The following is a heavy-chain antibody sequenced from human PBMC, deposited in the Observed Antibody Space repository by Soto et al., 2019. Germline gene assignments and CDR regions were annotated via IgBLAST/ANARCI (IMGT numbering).Heavy chain of an antibody. CDR3: ARRAETNGWNGFGADKYYFDF. D-gene: IGHD1-1*01. J-gene: IGHJ4*02. Sequence: GASVKVSCKASGYTFTSYYMHWVRQAPGQGLEWVGIINPSGGSTSYAQKFQGRVTMTRDTSTSTVYMELSSLRSEDTAVYYCARRAETNGWNGFGADKYYFDFWGQGTLVTVSS. V-gene: IGHV1-46*01. CDR2: INPSGGST. CDR1: GYTFTSYY.